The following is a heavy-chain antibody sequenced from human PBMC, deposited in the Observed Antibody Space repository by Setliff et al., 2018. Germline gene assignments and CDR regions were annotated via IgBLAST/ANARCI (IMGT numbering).Heavy chain of an antibody. CDR2: IYTRGST. D-gene: IGHD3-22*01. J-gene: IGHJ4*02. Sequence: PSETLSLTCTVSGGSISEPNYYWSWIRQPVGKGLEWIGHIYTRGSTNYHPSLKSRVTISLDTSKNQFSLKLSSVTAADTAVYYCARGSYYDSSGYSPDFFDYWGQGTLVTVSS. CDR1: GGSISEPNYY. V-gene: IGHV4-61*09. CDR3: ARGSYYDSSGYSPDFFDY.